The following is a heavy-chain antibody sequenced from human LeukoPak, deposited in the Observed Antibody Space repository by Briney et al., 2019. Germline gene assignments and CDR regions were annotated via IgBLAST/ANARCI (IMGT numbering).Heavy chain of an antibody. J-gene: IGHJ4*02. CDR2: INPNSGGT. CDR3: ALLWDYYDSSGYYRDY. CDR1: GYTFTGYY. V-gene: IGHV1-2*02. D-gene: IGHD3-22*01. Sequence: ASVKVSCKASGYTFTGYYMHWVRQAPGQGLEWMGWINPNSGGTNYAQKFQGRVTMTRDTSISTAYMELSRLRSDETAVYYCALLWDYYDSSGYYRDYWGQGTLVTVSS.